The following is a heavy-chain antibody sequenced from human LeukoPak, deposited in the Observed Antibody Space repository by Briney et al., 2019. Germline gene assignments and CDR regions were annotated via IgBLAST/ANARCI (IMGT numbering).Heavy chain of an antibody. CDR1: GFTFSSYA. CDR3: ARMTLYGSGTVD. CDR2: ISSNGGST. D-gene: IGHD3-10*01. Sequence: GGSLRLSCAASGFTFSSYAMHWVRQALGKGLEYVSGISSNGGSTYYAGSVKGRFTISRDNSKNTVNLQMGSLRIEDTAVYHCARMTLYGSGTVDWGQGILVTVSS. J-gene: IGHJ4*02. V-gene: IGHV3-64*02.